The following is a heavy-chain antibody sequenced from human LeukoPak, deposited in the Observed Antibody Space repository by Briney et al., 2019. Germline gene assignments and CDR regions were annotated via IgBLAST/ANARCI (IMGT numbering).Heavy chain of an antibody. V-gene: IGHV1-18*01. CDR1: GYTFTSYG. CDR3: ARAGGGYSSGWYVGILDY. D-gene: IGHD6-19*01. J-gene: IGHJ4*02. Sequence: GASVKVSCKASGYTFTSYGISWVRQAPGQGLEWMGWISAYNGNTNYAQKLQGRVTMSTDTSTSTAYMEPRSLRSDDTAVYYCARAGGGYSSGWYVGILDYWGQGTLVTVSS. CDR2: ISAYNGNT.